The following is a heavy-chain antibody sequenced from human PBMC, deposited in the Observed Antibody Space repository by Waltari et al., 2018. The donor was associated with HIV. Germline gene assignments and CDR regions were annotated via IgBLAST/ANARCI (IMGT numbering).Heavy chain of an antibody. V-gene: IGHV3-74*03. CDR2: IDGDGGVT. CDR1: GFTFGSRW. J-gene: IGHJ6*02. CDR3: VKDVTVKLYGVYYSGLDV. Sequence: LVESGGSPVQSGESLRPSCRATGFTFGSRWLHWVRQSPGKGLVWVSRIDGDGGVTKYADAVKGRFTISRDNAKNTLFLDMKNLRVEDSGIYHCVKDVTVKLYGVYYSGLDVWGLGTTVTV. D-gene: IGHD2-8*01.